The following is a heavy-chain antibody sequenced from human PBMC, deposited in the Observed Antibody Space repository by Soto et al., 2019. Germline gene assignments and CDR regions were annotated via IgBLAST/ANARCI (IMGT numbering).Heavy chain of an antibody. CDR3: ARDRGVRGEGSPY. CDR2: ISSSSSYI. V-gene: IGHV3-21*01. J-gene: IGHJ4*02. Sequence: EVQLVESGGGLVQPGGSLRLSCAASGFTFSSYSMNWVRQAPGKGLEWVSSISSSSSYIYYADSVKGRFTISRDNAKNSRYLQMNSLRAEDTAVYYCARDRGVRGEGSPYWGQGTLVTVSS. D-gene: IGHD3-10*01. CDR1: GFTFSSYS.